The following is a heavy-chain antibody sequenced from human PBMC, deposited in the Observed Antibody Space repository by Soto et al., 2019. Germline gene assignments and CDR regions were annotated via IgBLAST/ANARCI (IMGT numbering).Heavy chain of an antibody. CDR2: IFSNDEK. CDR3: ARFPYSSRMFYGMDV. J-gene: IGHJ6*02. Sequence: SGPTLVNPTETLTLTCTVSGFSLSNARMGVSWIRQPPGKALEWLAHIFSNDEKSYSTSLKSRLTISKDTSKSQVVLTMTNMDPVDTATYYCARFPYSSRMFYGMDVWGQGTTVTVSS. D-gene: IGHD6-13*01. V-gene: IGHV2-26*01. CDR1: GFSLSNARMG.